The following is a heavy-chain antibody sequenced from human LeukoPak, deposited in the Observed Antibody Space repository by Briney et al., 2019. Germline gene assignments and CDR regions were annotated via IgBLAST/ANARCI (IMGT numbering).Heavy chain of an antibody. CDR1: GGTFSSYT. J-gene: IGHJ5*02. D-gene: IGHD3-10*01. CDR3: AREGAGTMVRGVPNWFDP. CDR2: IIPILGIA. Sequence: SVKVSCKASGGTFSSYTISWVRQAPGQGLEWMGRIIPILGIANYAQKFQGRVTITAEQSTSTAYMELSSLRSEDTAVYYCAREGAGTMVRGVPNWFDPWGQGTLVTVSS. V-gene: IGHV1-69*04.